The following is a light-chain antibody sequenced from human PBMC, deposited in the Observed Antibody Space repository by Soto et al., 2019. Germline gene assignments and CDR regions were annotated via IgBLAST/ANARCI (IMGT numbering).Light chain of an antibody. Sequence: EIVLTQSPGTLSLSPGERATLSYRPGQSLSSSSLAWYQQNLGQAPRLLICGACSRATGIPDRLTGGGSGTDFILTISRLEPEDFAVYYCQQYGSSPPWAFGQGTKVDIK. CDR3: QQYGSSPPWA. CDR1: QSLSSSS. CDR2: GAC. J-gene: IGKJ1*01. V-gene: IGKV3-20*01.